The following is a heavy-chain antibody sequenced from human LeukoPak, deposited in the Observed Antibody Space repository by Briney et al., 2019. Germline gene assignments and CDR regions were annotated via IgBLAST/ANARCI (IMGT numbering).Heavy chain of an antibody. CDR3: ARDQSVAGGGYFDY. Sequence: PSETLSLTCTVSGGSFSTYYWSWIRQPAGKGLEWIGHIYTSGATNYNPSLKSRVTMSIDTSKNQFSLQLNSVTPEDTAVYYCARDQSVAGGGYFDYWGQGTLVTVSS. CDR2: IYTSGAT. CDR1: GGSFSTYY. V-gene: IGHV4-4*07. D-gene: IGHD6-19*01. J-gene: IGHJ4*02.